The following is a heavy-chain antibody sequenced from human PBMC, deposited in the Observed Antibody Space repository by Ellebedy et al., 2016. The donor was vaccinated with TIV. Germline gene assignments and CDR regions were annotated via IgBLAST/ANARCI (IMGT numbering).Heavy chain of an antibody. D-gene: IGHD3-22*01. V-gene: IGHV3-23*01. CDR2: ISAGGGAT. CDR3: AKVGRRYYERSGDP. Sequence: PGGSLRLSCAASGFTFSNYVMSWVRQAPGNGLEWVSTISAGGGATYYADDVKGRFNISRDNSEHTLYLQMNSLIAEDTAVDYCAKVGRRYYERSGDPWGQGSRVTVSS. J-gene: IGHJ5*02. CDR1: GFTFSNYV.